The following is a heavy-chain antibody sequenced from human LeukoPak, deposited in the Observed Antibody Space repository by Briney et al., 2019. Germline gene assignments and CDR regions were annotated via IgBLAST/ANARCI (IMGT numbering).Heavy chain of an antibody. J-gene: IGHJ4*02. V-gene: IGHV1-2*02. Sequence: ASVKVSCKASGYTFTGYYMHWVRQAPGQGLEWMGWINPNSGGTNHAQKFQGRVTMTRDTSISTAYMELSRLRSDDTAVYYCARVQYYDFWSGYSPSPTFDYWGQGTLVTVSS. CDR3: ARVQYYDFWSGYSPSPTFDY. CDR2: INPNSGGT. D-gene: IGHD3-3*01. CDR1: GYTFTGYY.